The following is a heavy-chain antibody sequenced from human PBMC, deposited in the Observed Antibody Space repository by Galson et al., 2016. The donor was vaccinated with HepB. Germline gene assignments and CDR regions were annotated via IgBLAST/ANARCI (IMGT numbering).Heavy chain of an antibody. CDR2: INYSGNT. V-gene: IGHV4-39*01. D-gene: IGHD3-10*01. CDR1: ISSRNYY. Sequence: ISSRNYYWGWIRQPPGKGLEWIGSINYSGNTYYNPSLKSRVTMSIDTSKNQFSLRLSSVTSADTAVYYCARVAWYQYGSGSYDYWGQGTLVSVSS. J-gene: IGHJ4*02. CDR3: ARVAWYQYGSGSYDY.